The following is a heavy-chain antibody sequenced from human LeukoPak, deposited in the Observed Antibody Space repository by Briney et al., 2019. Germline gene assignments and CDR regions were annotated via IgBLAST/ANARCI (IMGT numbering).Heavy chain of an antibody. D-gene: IGHD6-13*01. CDR1: GYHFTSYW. CDR3: ARADRAAAGSFDY. Sequence: GGALKISCKGSGYHFTSYWIGWGRQRPGKGLEGMGIIYPGHSDTRYSPSFQGQVTISADKSISTAYLQWSRLKASDPAMYYCARADRAAAGSFDYWGQGTLVTVSS. CDR2: IYPGHSDT. J-gene: IGHJ4*02. V-gene: IGHV5-51*01.